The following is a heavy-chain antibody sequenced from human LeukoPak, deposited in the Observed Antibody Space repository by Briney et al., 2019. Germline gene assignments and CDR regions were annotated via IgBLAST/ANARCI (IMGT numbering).Heavy chain of an antibody. CDR2: ISGSGENT. Sequence: PGGSLRLSCAASGFTFSSYAMSWVRQAPGKGLEWVSTISGSGENTNYADSVKGRFTISRDNSKNTLYLQMNSLRAEDTAVYYCAKDSILEDYGDYVPDYWGQGTLVTVSS. CDR1: GFTFSSYA. J-gene: IGHJ4*02. CDR3: AKDSILEDYGDYVPDY. D-gene: IGHD4-17*01. V-gene: IGHV3-23*01.